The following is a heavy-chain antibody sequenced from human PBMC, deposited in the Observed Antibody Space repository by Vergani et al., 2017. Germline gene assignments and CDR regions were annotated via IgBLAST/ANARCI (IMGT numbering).Heavy chain of an antibody. D-gene: IGHD2-21*01. Sequence: EVTLVQSGAEVKKPGESLKISCKYSESSFISNEIAWVRQMSGKGLQWMGNINPINSKIAYSPSFQGQAIMSLDKSITTAYLQWRSLKASDTAIYYCTRHVPCGDGACLHFDHWGQGTQVTVSS. V-gene: IGHV5-51*01. CDR1: ESSFISNE. J-gene: IGHJ4*02. CDR2: INPINSKI. CDR3: TRHVPCGDGACLHFDH.